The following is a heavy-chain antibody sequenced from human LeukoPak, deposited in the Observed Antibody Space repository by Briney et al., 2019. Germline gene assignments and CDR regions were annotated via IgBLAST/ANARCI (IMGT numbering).Heavy chain of an antibody. Sequence: ASETLSLTCTVSGYSISSGYYRGWIRQPPGKGLEWIGSIYHSGSTYYNPSLKSRVTISVDTSKNQFSLKLSSVTAADTAVYYCARGRGAYDYVWGSYRPTYYFDYWGRGTLVTVSS. CDR2: IYHSGST. D-gene: IGHD3-16*02. CDR3: ARGRGAYDYVWGSYRPTYYFDY. V-gene: IGHV4-38-2*02. CDR1: GYSISSGYY. J-gene: IGHJ4*02.